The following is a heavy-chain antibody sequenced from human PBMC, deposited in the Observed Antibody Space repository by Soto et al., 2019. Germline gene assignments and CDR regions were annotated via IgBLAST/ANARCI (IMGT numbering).Heavy chain of an antibody. CDR2: ISYDGSNK. D-gene: IGHD5-18*01. CDR3: ARVDTAMVYYYYYGMDV. Sequence: GGSLRLSCAASGFTFSSYAMHWVRQAPGKGLEWVAVISYDGSNKYYADSVKGRFTISRDNSKNTLYLQMNSLRAEDTAVYYCARVDTAMVYYYYYGMDVWGQGTTVTVSS. CDR1: GFTFSSYA. V-gene: IGHV3-30-3*01. J-gene: IGHJ6*02.